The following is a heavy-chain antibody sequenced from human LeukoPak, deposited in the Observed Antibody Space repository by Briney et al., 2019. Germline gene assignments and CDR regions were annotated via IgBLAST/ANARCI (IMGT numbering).Heavy chain of an antibody. Sequence: GGSLRLSCAASGFTFSNYWMHWVRQAPGKGLVWVSHINSDGSSTTYADSVKGRFTISRDNAKNTLYLQMNSLRAEDTAVYYCARKEGWYVFDYWGQGTLVTVSS. CDR3: ARKEGWYVFDY. V-gene: IGHV3-74*01. J-gene: IGHJ4*02. D-gene: IGHD6-19*01. CDR1: GFTFSNYW. CDR2: INSDGSST.